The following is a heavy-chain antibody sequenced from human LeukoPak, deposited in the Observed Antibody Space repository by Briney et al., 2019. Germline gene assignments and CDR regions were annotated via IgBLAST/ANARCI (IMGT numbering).Heavy chain of an antibody. CDR1: GGSFSGYY. D-gene: IGHD6-19*01. V-gene: IGHV4-34*01. CDR2: INHSGST. J-gene: IGHJ4*02. CDR3: ARCSGWYKAPRYDY. Sequence: PSETLSLTCAVYGGSFSGYYWSWIRQPPGKGPEWIGEINHSGSTNYNPSLKSRVTISVDTSKNQFSLKLSSVTAADTAVYYCARCSGWYKAPRYDYWGQGTLVTVSS.